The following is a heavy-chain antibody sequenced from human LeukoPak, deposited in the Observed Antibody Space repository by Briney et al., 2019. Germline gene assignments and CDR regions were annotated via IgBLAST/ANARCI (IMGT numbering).Heavy chain of an antibody. J-gene: IGHJ4*02. CDR2: INPNSGST. Sequence: ASVKVSCKASGYSFTGYYMHWVRQAPGQGLEWMGWINPNSGSTNSAQKFQGRVTMTRDTSISTAYMELSRLRSDDTAVYYCASRTGTTTGDYWGQGTQVTVSS. D-gene: IGHD1-1*01. CDR3: ASRTGTTTGDY. V-gene: IGHV1-2*02. CDR1: GYSFTGYY.